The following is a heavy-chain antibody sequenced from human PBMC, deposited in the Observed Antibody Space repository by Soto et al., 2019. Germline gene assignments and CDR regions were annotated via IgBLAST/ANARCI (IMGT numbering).Heavy chain of an antibody. D-gene: IGHD2-15*01. Sequence: SPTLSLTCTVSGGSISSSSYYWGWIRQPPGKGLEWIGSIYYSGSTYYNPSLKSRVTISVDTSKNQFSLKLSSVTAADTAVYYCARHAGCSGGSCHYYYYYYMDVWGKGTTVTVSS. CDR2: IYYSGST. V-gene: IGHV4-39*01. J-gene: IGHJ6*03. CDR1: GGSISSSSYY. CDR3: ARHAGCSGGSCHYYYYYYMDV.